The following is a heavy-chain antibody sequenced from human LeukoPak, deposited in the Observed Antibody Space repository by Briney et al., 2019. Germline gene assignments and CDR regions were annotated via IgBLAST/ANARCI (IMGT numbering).Heavy chain of an antibody. Sequence: GASVKVSCKASGYTFTSYYMHWVRQAPGQGLEWMGRINPNSGGTNYAQKFQGRVTMTRDTSISTAYMELSRLRSDDTAVYYCARDVDDYGDMYYFDYWGQGTLVTVSS. V-gene: IGHV1-2*06. D-gene: IGHD4-17*01. J-gene: IGHJ4*02. CDR3: ARDVDDYGDMYYFDY. CDR1: GYTFTSYY. CDR2: INPNSGGT.